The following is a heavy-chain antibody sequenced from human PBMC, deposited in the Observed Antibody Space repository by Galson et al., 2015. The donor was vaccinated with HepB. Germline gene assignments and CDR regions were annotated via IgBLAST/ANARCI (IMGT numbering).Heavy chain of an antibody. D-gene: IGHD6-19*01. CDR3: AKDALGSSGWYKEVGSLDY. CDR2: ISPNSGGT. J-gene: IGHJ4*02. V-gene: IGHV1-2*04. CDR1: GYTFTDYL. Sequence: SVKVSCKASGYTFTDYLIHWVRQAPGQGLEWMGWISPNSGGTNYAQKFQGWVTMTRDTSISTAYMELSRLRSDDTAVYYCAKDALGSSGWYKEVGSLDYWGQGTLVTVSS.